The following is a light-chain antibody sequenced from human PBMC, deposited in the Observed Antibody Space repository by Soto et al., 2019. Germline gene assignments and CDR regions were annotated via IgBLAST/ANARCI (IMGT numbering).Light chain of an antibody. CDR1: QAINRY. Sequence: DIQMTQSPSSVSASVGDRVTITCRASQAINRYLAWYQQKPGKAPNLLIYTTSSLQSGVPSRFSGSGSGTDFTLTISSLEPEDFATYYCQQRNRFPLTFGGGTKVEIK. V-gene: IGKV1-12*01. CDR2: TTS. J-gene: IGKJ4*01. CDR3: QQRNRFPLT.